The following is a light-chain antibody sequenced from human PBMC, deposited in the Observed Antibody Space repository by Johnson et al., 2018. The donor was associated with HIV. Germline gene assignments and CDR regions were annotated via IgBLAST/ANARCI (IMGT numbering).Light chain of an antibody. CDR3: AAWDSSLSAHYV. J-gene: IGLJ1*01. CDR2: SNN. Sequence: QSVLTQPPSASGTPGQRVTISCSGSSSNIGSNTVNWYQQLPGTAPKLLIYSNNQRPSGVPDRFSGSKSGTSATLGITGLHTGDEADYFCAAWDSSLSAHYVFGAGTKITVL. CDR1: SSNIGSNT. V-gene: IGLV1-44*01.